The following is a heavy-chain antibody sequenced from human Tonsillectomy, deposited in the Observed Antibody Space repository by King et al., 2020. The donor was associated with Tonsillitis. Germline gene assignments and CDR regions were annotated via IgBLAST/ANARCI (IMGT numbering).Heavy chain of an antibody. CDR3: ASTLTGNWLGP. V-gene: IGHV3-15*01. J-gene: IGHJ5*02. Sequence: VQLVESGGGLVKPGGSLRLSCAASGFAFNYAWMNWVRQAPGKGLEWIGRIRSMSDGGATEYAAPLKDRFSMSRDDSNNKVFLEMTSLRTEDTAVYYCASTLTGNWLGPWGRGTPVTVSS. CDR2: IRSMSDGGAT. D-gene: IGHD1-14*01. CDR1: GFAFNYAW.